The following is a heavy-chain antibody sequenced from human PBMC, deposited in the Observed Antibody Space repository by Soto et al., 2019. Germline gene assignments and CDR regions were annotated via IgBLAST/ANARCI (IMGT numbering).Heavy chain of an antibody. CDR2: ISSSGSLI. J-gene: IGHJ6*02. V-gene: IGHV3-11*01. Sequence: QVHLVESGGGLVKPGGSLRLSCAAYGFTFSDYYMNWIRQAPGKGLEWLSYISSSGSLIKYADSVKGRFTSSRDNAKDALFLQVNSLRAEDTAIYYCAKSSSSWGNYYGLDVWGQGSTVTVSS. D-gene: IGHD6-13*01. CDR1: GFTFSDYY. CDR3: AKSSSSWGNYYGLDV.